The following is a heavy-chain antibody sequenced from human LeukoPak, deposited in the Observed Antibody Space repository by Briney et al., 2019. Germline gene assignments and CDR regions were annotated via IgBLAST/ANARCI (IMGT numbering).Heavy chain of an antibody. V-gene: IGHV1-69*06. CDR1: GGTFISYA. D-gene: IGHD3-10*01. CDR3: AREGLYYGSGSYYNPHYFDY. CDR2: ISPIFGTA. J-gene: IGHJ4*02. Sequence: SVKVSCKASGGTFISYAISWVRQAPGQGLEWMGGISPIFGTANYAQKFQGRVTITADKSTSTAYMELSSLRSEDTAVYYCAREGLYYGSGSYYNPHYFDYWGQGTLVTVSS.